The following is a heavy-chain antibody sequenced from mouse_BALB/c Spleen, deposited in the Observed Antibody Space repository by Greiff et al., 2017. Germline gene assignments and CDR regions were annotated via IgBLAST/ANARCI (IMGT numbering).Heavy chain of an antibody. CDR3: ARDYYGNYVRFAY. J-gene: IGHJ3*01. D-gene: IGHD2-1*01. V-gene: IGHV3-6*02. CDR2: ISYDGSN. Sequence: EVKLVESGPGLVKPSQSLSLTCSVTGYSITSGYYWNWIRQFPGNKLEWMGYISYDGSNNYNPSLKNRISITRDTSKNQFFLKLNSVTTEDTATYYCARDYYGNYVRFAYWGQGTLVTVSA. CDR1: GYSITSGYY.